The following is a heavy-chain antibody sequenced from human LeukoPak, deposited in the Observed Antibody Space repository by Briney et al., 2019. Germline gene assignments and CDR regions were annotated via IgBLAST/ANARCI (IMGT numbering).Heavy chain of an antibody. CDR2: ISSNGGST. CDR3: VKTFGLYYYDSSGHFDY. J-gene: IGHJ4*02. CDR1: GFTFSSYA. Sequence: QSGGSLRLSCSASGFTFSSYAMHWVRQAPGKGLEYVSAISSNGGSTYYADSVKGRFTISRDNSKNTLYLQMSSLRAEDTALYYCVKTFGLYYYDSSGHFDYWGQGTLVTVSS. V-gene: IGHV3-64D*06. D-gene: IGHD3-22*01.